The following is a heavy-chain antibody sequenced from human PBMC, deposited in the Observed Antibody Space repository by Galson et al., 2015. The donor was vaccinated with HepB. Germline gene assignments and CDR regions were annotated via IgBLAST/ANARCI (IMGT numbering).Heavy chain of an antibody. Sequence: LRLSCAASGFTFSNAWMTWVRQAPGKGLEWVGRIKSKTDGGTTDYAAPVKGRFSISRDDSKNKMYLQMNSLKVEDTAVYYCATYSWKWGLDYWGQGTLVTVSS. J-gene: IGHJ4*02. CDR3: ATYSWKWGLDY. V-gene: IGHV3-15*01. D-gene: IGHD1-26*01. CDR2: IKSKTDGGTT. CDR1: GFTFSNAW.